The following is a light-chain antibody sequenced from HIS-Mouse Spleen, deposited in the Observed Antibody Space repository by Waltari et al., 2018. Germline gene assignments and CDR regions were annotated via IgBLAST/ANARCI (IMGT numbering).Light chain of an antibody. J-gene: IGLJ2*01. V-gene: IGLV3-10*01. CDR2: EDS. CDR1: ALPKKY. CDR3: YSTDSSGNHRV. Sequence: SYELTQPPSVSVSPGQTARITCSGDALPKKYAYLYQQKYSQAPVLVIYEDSKRPSGIPERCSGSSSGTMDTLTISGAQVEDEADYYCYSTDSSGNHRVFGGGTKLTVL.